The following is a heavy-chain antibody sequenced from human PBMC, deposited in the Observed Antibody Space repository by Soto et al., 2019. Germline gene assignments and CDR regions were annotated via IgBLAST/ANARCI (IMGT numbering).Heavy chain of an antibody. D-gene: IGHD5-18*01. J-gene: IGHJ5*02. Sequence: DVQLLESGGGLVQPGGSLRLYCGASGLTFSSYAMSWIRQAPGKGLEWVSVIRASASGSATDTYYAASLEGRFATITDNCQNTLFREMNNSRAVDTAVYYSARFARIGSCDSTNCFRGYFEPWCQGTLVTVSS. CDR1: GLTFSSYA. CDR2: IRASASGSATDT. V-gene: IGHV3-23*01. CDR3: ARFARIGSCDSTNCFRGYFEP.